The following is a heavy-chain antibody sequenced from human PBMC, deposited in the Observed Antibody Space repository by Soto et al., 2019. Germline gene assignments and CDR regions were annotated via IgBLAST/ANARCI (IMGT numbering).Heavy chain of an antibody. CDR3: ARDQGYFDY. CDR2: IYYSGST. Sequence: SETLSLTCTVSGGSISTYYWSWIRQPPGKGLEWIGYIYYSGSTNYNPSLKSRVTISVDTSKNQFSLKLSSVTAADTAVYYCARDQGYFDYWGQGTLVTVSS. V-gene: IGHV4-59*01. CDR1: GGSISTYY. J-gene: IGHJ4*02.